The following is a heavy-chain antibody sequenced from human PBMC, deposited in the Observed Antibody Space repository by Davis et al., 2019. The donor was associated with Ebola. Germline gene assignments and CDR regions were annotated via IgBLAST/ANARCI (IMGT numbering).Heavy chain of an antibody. CDR3: ARGVGSGPMFDP. V-gene: IGHV4-39*07. Sequence: SETLSLTCTVSGGSISSGGYYWSWIRQPPGKGLEWIGEINRSGSTNYNPSLKSRVTISVDTSKNQFSLKLSSVTAADTAVYYCARGVGSGPMFDPWGQGTLVTVSS. CDR1: GGSISSGGYY. CDR2: INRSGST. D-gene: IGHD2-15*01. J-gene: IGHJ5*02.